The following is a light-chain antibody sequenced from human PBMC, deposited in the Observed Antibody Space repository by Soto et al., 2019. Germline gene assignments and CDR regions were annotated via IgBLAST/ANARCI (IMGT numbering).Light chain of an antibody. V-gene: IGKV3-15*01. CDR1: QSVSSN. CDR2: GAS. Sequence: EIVMTQSPATLSVSPGERATLSFRASQSVSSNLAWYQQKPGQAPRLLIYGASTRATGIPARFSGSGSGTDFTLTISSLQSEDFAVYYCQQYNNWPWTFGQGTKVDI. J-gene: IGKJ1*01. CDR3: QQYNNWPWT.